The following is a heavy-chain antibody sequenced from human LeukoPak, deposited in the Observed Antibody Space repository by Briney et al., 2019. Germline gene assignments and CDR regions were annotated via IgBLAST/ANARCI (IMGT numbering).Heavy chain of an antibody. Sequence: GGSLRLSCAASAFSLNAYNMNWVRQAPGKGLEWVALISFDGSQKYYADSVKGRFTISRDNSKSTVYLQMNSLRAEDTAVYYCASGIITMVRGVIPSDYWGQGTLVTVSS. D-gene: IGHD3-10*01. V-gene: IGHV3-33*08. CDR3: ASGIITMVRGVIPSDY. CDR1: AFSLNAYN. CDR2: ISFDGSQK. J-gene: IGHJ4*02.